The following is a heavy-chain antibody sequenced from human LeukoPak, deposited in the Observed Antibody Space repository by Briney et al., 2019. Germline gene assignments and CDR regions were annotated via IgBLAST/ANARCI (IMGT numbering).Heavy chain of an antibody. V-gene: IGHV2-5*02. D-gene: IGHD3-22*01. Sequence: SGPTLVKPTQTLTLTCNFSGLSVSASGVGVGWIRQPPGKALEWLALIYWDDDKRYSPSLKSRLTITKDTSKNQVVLTMTNMDPVDTATYYCAHRPLSGYPFHYWGQGTLATVSS. CDR3: AHRPLSGYPFHY. CDR1: GLSVSASGVG. J-gene: IGHJ4*02. CDR2: IYWDDDK.